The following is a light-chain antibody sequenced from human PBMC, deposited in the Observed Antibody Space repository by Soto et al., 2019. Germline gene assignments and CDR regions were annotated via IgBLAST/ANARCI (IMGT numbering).Light chain of an antibody. CDR3: QQFNSYSS. V-gene: IGKV1-13*02. Sequence: AIQLTQSPSSLSASVGDRVTITCRASQGISSALAWYQQKPGKAPKLLIYDASSLESGVPSRFSGSGSGTDFPLTISSLQPEDFATYYCQQFNSYSSFGQGTRLEIK. CDR2: DAS. CDR1: QGISSA. J-gene: IGKJ5*01.